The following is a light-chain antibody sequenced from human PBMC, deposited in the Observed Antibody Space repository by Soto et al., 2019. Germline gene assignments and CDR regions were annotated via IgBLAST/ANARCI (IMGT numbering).Light chain of an antibody. V-gene: IGKV3-20*01. Sequence: EIVLTQSPVTLSLSPGERATLSCRASQSVSSSYLAWYQQKPGQAPRLLIYGASSRATGIPDRFSGSGSGTNFTLTISRLEPEDFAVYFCHQYYRTPRTFGQGTKVDIK. CDR1: QSVSSSY. CDR3: HQYYRTPRT. CDR2: GAS. J-gene: IGKJ1*01.